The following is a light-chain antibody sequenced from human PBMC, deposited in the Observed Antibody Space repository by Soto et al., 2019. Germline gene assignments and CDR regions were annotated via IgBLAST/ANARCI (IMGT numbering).Light chain of an antibody. Sequence: DFLKTPSPSTLSASLGDRSTITSRASQISRSWLAWFQQKPEKANKLLIYDASSLESGVPQRFSGSGSGTEFTLTISSLQTDDFSTYYCQQYNSYWTFGQGTKVDIK. J-gene: IGKJ1*01. CDR1: QISRSW. CDR2: DAS. V-gene: IGKV1-5*01. CDR3: QQYNSYWT.